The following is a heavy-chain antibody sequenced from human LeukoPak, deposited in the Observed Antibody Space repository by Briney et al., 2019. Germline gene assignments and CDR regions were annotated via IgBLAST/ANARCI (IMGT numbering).Heavy chain of an antibody. J-gene: IGHJ4*02. D-gene: IGHD2-15*01. CDR2: ISGSGGST. CDR3: AKAPRYCSGGSCYSGATY. Sequence: PGGSLRLSCAASGFTFSSYGMSWVRQAPGKGLEWVSAISGSGGSTYYADSVKGRFTISRDNSKNTLYLQMNSLRAEDTAVYYCAKAPRYCSGGSCYSGATYWGQGTLVTVSS. CDR1: GFTFSSYG. V-gene: IGHV3-23*01.